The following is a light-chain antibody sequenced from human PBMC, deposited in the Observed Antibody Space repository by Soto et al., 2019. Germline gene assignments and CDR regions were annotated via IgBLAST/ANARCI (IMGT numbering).Light chain of an antibody. V-gene: IGLV2-23*01. CDR1: SSDVGSYNL. CDR2: EGS. Sequence: QSALTQPASVSGSPGQSITISCTGTSSDVGSYNLVSWYQQHTGKAPKLMIYEGSKRPSGVSNRFSGSKSGNTASLTSSGLQAEDEAAYDCCSYAGSSTWVFGGGTKLTVL. CDR3: CSYAGSSTWV. J-gene: IGLJ3*02.